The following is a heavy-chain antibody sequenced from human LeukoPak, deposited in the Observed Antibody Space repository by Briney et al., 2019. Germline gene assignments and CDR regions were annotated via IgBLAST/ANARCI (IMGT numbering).Heavy chain of an antibody. CDR2: INQDGSAA. J-gene: IGHJ4*02. V-gene: IGHV3-7*01. CDR1: GGSISSGSYY. CDR3: VRSIDY. Sequence: PSETLSLTCTVSGGSISSGSYYWGWIRQPPGKGLEWVANINQDGSAAFYVDSMKGRVTISRDNAKKSLYLQMDSLTVEDTAVYYCVRSIDYWGQGTLVTVSS.